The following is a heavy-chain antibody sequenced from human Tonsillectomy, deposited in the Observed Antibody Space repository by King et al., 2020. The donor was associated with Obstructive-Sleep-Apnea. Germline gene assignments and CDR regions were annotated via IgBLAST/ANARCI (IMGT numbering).Heavy chain of an antibody. J-gene: IGHJ3*01. V-gene: IGHV3-23*04. CDR1: GFTFVIYA. CDR2: ILGGVGMA. Sequence: VQLVESGGGLVQPGGSLRLSCAGSGFTFVIYAITWVRRAPGKGLEWVSVILGGVGMAYFAGSVKGRFTISRDNSKNTLYLQMNSLRVEDTAVYYCAKDPNGDYVGAFDFWGQGTMVTVSS. CDR3: AKDPNGDYVGAFDF. D-gene: IGHD4-17*01.